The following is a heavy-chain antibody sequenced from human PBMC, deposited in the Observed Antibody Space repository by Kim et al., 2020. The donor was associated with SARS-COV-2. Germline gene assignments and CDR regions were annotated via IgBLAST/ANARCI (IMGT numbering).Heavy chain of an antibody. CDR3: ARGACSSTSCYILWLIDPTGRSSQQQYVVDY. V-gene: IGHV4-34*01. J-gene: IGHJ4*02. D-gene: IGHD2-2*02. CDR1: GGSFSGYY. Sequence: SETLSLTCAVYGGSFSGYYWSWIRQPPGKGLEWIGEINHSGSTNYNPSLKNRVTISVDTSKNQFSLKLSSVTAADTAVYYCARGACSSTSCYILWLIDPTGRSSQQQYVVDYWGQGTMVTVSS. CDR2: INHSGST.